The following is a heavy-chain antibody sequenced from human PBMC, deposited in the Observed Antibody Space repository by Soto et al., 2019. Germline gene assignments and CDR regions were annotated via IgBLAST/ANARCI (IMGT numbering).Heavy chain of an antibody. CDR3: AYTPVAPTVD. V-gene: IGHV3-23*01. CDR2: ISGSGAHT. Sequence: GGSLRLSCAAFGFTFSRYAMNWVRQAPGKGLEWVSTISGSGAHTYYADSVKGRFTISRDNSKNTLYLQMNSLRAEDTAVYYCAYTPVAPTVDWGQGTLVTVSS. CDR1: GFTFSRYA. D-gene: IGHD3-16*01. J-gene: IGHJ4*02.